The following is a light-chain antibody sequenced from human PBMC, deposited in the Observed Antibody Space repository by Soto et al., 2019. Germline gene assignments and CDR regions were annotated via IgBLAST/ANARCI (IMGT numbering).Light chain of an antibody. Sequence: DIQMTQSPSSLSASVGDRVTITCRASQTISNYLNWYQEKPGKAPKLLIYAASNLQSGVPSRFSGGGSGTDFTLTITNLQPEDFATYYCQKTYSTPFTFGPGTIVDVK. CDR1: QTISNY. CDR3: QKTYSTPFT. J-gene: IGKJ3*01. CDR2: AAS. V-gene: IGKV1-39*01.